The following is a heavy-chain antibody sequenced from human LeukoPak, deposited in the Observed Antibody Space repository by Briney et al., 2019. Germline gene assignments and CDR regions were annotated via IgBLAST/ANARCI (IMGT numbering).Heavy chain of an antibody. CDR3: AKDDWELLTHYFDY. CDR2: ISGSGGST. J-gene: IGHJ4*02. V-gene: IGHV3-23*01. CDR1: GFTFSSYG. D-gene: IGHD1-26*01. Sequence: GGSLRLSCAASGFTFSSYGMSWVRQAPGKGLEWVSAISGSGGSTYYADSVKGRFTISRDNSKNTLYLQMNSLRAEDTAVYYCAKDDWELLTHYFDYWGQGTLVTVSS.